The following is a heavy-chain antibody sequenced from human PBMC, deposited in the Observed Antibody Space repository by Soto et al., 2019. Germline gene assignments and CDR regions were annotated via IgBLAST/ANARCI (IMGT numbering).Heavy chain of an antibody. J-gene: IGHJ4*02. V-gene: IGHV1-18*01. D-gene: IGHD3-9*01. CDR1: GYTFASYA. CDR2: ISAYNGNT. Sequence: ASVKVSCKASGYTFASYAISWMRQAPGQGLEWMGWISAYNGNTNYAQKLQGRVTMTTDTSTSTAYMELRSLRSDDTAVYYCVRVFDTYYFDLWGQGNMVTVPQ. CDR3: VRVFDTYYFDL.